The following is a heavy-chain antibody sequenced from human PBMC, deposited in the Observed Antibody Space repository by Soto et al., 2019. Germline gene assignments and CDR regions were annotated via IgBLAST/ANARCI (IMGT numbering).Heavy chain of an antibody. D-gene: IGHD3-22*01. CDR3: ARFVGYYSDSRGYSHFDY. CDR1: GGSISSGDYY. Sequence: QVQLQESGPGLVKPSQTLSLTCTVSGGSISSGDYYWSWIRQPPGKGLEWIGYIYYSGSTYYNPSLESRVTISVDTSKNQFSLKLNSVTAADTAVYYCARFVGYYSDSRGYSHFDYWGQGTLVTVSS. J-gene: IGHJ4*02. CDR2: IYYSGST. V-gene: IGHV4-30-4*01.